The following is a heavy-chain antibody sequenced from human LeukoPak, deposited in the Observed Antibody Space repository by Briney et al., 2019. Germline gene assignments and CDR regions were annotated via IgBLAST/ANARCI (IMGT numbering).Heavy chain of an antibody. D-gene: IGHD2/OR15-2a*01. Sequence: PSETLSLTCTVSGGSISSYYWSWIRQPPGKGLEWIGYIYYSGSTNYNPSLKSRVTISVDTSKNRFSLKLSSVTAADTAVYYCARRQGDFTGYFDYWGQGTLVTVSS. V-gene: IGHV4-59*08. CDR2: IYYSGST. CDR3: ARRQGDFTGYFDY. J-gene: IGHJ4*02. CDR1: GGSISSYY.